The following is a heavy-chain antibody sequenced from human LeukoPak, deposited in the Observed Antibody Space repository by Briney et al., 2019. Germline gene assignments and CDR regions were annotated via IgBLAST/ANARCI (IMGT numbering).Heavy chain of an antibody. CDR3: ARYNRGTPYGMDV. CDR2: IIPIFGTA. D-gene: IGHD2-15*01. J-gene: IGHJ6*02. V-gene: IGHV1-69*13. CDR1: GGTFSSYA. Sequence: AASVKVSCKASGGTFSSYAISWVRQAPGQGLEWMGGIIPIFGTANYAQKFQGRVTITADESTSTAYMELGSLRSEDTAVYYCARYNRGTPYGMDVWGQGTTVTVSS.